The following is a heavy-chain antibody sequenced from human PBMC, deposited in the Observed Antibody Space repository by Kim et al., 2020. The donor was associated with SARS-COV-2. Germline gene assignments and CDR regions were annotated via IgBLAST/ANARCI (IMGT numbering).Heavy chain of an antibody. J-gene: IGHJ4*02. CDR3: ATTRDDYGDYPLFYFDY. CDR1: GGSISSSSYY. CDR2: IYYSGST. V-gene: IGHV4-39*01. D-gene: IGHD4-17*01. Sequence: SETLSLTCTVSGGSISSSSYYWGWIRQPPGKGLEWIGSIYYSGSTYYNPSLKSRVTISVDTSKNQFSLKLSSVTAADTAVYYCATTRDDYGDYPLFYFDYWGQGTLVTVSS.